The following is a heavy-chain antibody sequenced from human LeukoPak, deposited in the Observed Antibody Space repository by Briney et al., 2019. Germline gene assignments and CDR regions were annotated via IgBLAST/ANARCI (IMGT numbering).Heavy chain of an antibody. CDR1: GYTFTRYD. J-gene: IGHJ4*02. V-gene: IGHV1-8*03. D-gene: IGHD3-22*01. CDR2: INTKSGTT. CDR3: ARVDGSVDY. Sequence: ASVKVSCKASGYTFTRYDINWVRQATGQGLEWMGWINTKSGTTGHAQKFQGRITITKDTSISTVYMELSSLSSEDTAVYFCARVDGSVDYWGQGTLVTVSS.